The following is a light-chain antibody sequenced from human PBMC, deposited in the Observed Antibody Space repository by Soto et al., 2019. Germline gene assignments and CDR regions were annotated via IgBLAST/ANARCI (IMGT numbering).Light chain of an antibody. CDR3: AAWDDSLTGYYV. CDR1: SSNIGSNT. Sequence: QSVLTQPPSASGTPGQRVTISCSGSSSNIGSNTVNWYQQLPGTAPKLLIYSNNQRPSGVPDRFSGSKSGTSASLAISGLQSEDEADYYCAAWDDSLTGYYVFGTGTNVTVL. V-gene: IGLV1-44*01. J-gene: IGLJ1*01. CDR2: SNN.